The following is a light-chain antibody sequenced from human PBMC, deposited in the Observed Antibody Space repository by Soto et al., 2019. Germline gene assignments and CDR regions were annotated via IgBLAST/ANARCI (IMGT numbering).Light chain of an antibody. J-gene: IGKJ1*01. CDR1: QGIRKD. CDR3: LQDYNYPRT. V-gene: IGKV1-6*01. Sequence: ASVGDRVTITCRASQGIRKDLGWYQVKPGKAPKLLIYAASTLPSGVPSRFRGSASGTDCTLPISSLQPEDFATYYCLQDYNYPRTFGQGTKVDIK. CDR2: AAS.